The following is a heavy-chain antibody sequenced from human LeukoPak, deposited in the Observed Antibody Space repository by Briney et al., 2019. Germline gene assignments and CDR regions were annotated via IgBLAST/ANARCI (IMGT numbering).Heavy chain of an antibody. Sequence: GGSLRLSCAASGFTFSSYAMHWVRQAPGKGLEWVAVISYDGSNKYYADTVKGRFTISRDNSKNTLYLQMNSLRAEDTAVYYCAKSASYGDYVPPGYFDYWGQGILVTVSS. V-gene: IGHV3-30-3*02. CDR3: AKSASYGDYVPPGYFDY. CDR1: GFTFSSYA. CDR2: ISYDGSNK. J-gene: IGHJ4*02. D-gene: IGHD4-17*01.